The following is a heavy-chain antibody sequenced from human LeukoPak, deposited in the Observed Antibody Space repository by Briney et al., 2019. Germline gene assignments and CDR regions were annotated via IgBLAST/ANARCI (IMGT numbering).Heavy chain of an antibody. CDR1: GGSISSYY. Sequence: PSETLSLTCTVSGGSISSYYWSWIRQPPGKGLEWIGYIYYSGSTNYNPSLKSRVTISVDTSKNQFSLKLSPVTAADTAVYYCARSPGYYYDSSGYFGYWGQGTLVTVSS. CDR3: ARSPGYYYDSSGYFGY. J-gene: IGHJ4*02. CDR2: IYYSGST. D-gene: IGHD3-22*01. V-gene: IGHV4-59*01.